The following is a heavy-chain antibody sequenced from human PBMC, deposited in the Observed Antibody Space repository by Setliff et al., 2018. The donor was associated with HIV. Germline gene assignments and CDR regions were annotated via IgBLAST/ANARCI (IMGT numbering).Heavy chain of an antibody. Sequence: PSETLSLTCDVSGVSISDNNYWNWVRQPPGKGLEWIGEIYHSGSTNYNPSLKSRVTISVDMSKKRFSLKLTSVTAADTAVYYCARLHTDYGSWFFDHWGQGSLVTV. CDR1: GVSISDNNY. D-gene: IGHD3-10*01. CDR2: IYHSGST. CDR3: ARLHTDYGSWFFDH. J-gene: IGHJ5*02. V-gene: IGHV4-4*02.